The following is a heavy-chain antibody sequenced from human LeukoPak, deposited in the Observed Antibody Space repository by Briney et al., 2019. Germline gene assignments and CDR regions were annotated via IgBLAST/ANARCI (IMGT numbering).Heavy chain of an antibody. CDR1: GFTFSSYG. D-gene: IGHD4-23*01. CDR3: AKSTVAFYYFDN. V-gene: IGHV3-33*06. CDR2: IWSDGSNK. Sequence: WGSLRLSCATSGFTFSSYGMHWVRQAPGKGLEWVAVIWSDGSNKYYADSVKGRFTISRDNSKNTLYLQLNSLRAEDTAVYYCAKSTVAFYYFDNWGQGTRVIVSS. J-gene: IGHJ4*02.